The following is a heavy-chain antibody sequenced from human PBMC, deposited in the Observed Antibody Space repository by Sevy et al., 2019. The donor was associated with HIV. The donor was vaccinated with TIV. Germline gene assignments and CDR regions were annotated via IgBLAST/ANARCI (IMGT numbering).Heavy chain of an antibody. J-gene: IGHJ4*02. CDR3: AREGCTRPHDY. CDR1: GFNFNIYS. D-gene: IGHD2-8*01. V-gene: IGHV3-23*01. CDR2: LSFGCGKI. Sequence: GGSLRLSCAVSGFNFNIYSMSWVRQAPGKGLEWVSTLSFGCGKINYTDSVKGRFIISRDDSKNTLYLQMNSLRAEDTAVYFCAREGCTRPHDYWGQGTLVTVSS.